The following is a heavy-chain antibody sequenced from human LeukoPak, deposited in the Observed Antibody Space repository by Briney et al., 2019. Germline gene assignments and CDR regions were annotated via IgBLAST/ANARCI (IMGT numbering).Heavy chain of an antibody. CDR1: GFTFSRYW. CDR2: IKEDGSAK. CDR3: ARDSPGYGGYSY. D-gene: IGHD5-12*01. V-gene: IGHV3-7*04. Sequence: GGSLRLSCTASGFTFSRYWMTWVRQAPGKGLEWVANIKEDGSAKYYVDSMKGRFTISRDNDKNSLYLQINSLRAEDTAVYYCARDSPGYGGYSYWGQGTLVTVSS. J-gene: IGHJ4*02.